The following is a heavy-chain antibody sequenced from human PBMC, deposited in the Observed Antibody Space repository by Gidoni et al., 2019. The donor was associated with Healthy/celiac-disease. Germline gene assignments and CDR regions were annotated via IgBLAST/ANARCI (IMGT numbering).Heavy chain of an antibody. CDR3: AKSSDILTPFDY. Sequence: EVQLLESGGGLVQPGGSLRLSCAASGFPFSNYAMSWVRQAPGKGLEWVAAIGGSGGRTYHADSVKGRFTISRDNSKNTLYLKMNSLRAEDTAVYYCAKSSDILTPFDYWGQGTLVTVSS. D-gene: IGHD3-9*01. CDR1: GFPFSNYA. J-gene: IGHJ4*02. CDR2: IGGSGGRT. V-gene: IGHV3-23*01.